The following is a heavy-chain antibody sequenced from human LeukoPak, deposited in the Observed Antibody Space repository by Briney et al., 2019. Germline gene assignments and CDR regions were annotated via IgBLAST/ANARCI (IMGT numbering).Heavy chain of an antibody. V-gene: IGHV4-39*07. Sequence: SETLSLTCTVSGGSISSSYSYWGWIRQPPGKGLEWIGEINHSGSTNYNPSLKSRVTISVDTSKNQFSLKLSSVTAADTAVYYCARAGSWSPFYYMDVWGKGTTVTVSS. CDR1: GGSISSSYSY. D-gene: IGHD6-13*01. CDR2: INHSGST. CDR3: ARAGSWSPFYYMDV. J-gene: IGHJ6*03.